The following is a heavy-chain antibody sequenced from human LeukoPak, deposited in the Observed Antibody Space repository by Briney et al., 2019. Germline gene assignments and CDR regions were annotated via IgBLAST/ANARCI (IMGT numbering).Heavy chain of an antibody. CDR3: AKDRILVTIFGVGVDY. J-gene: IGHJ4*02. CDR2: ISGSGGST. D-gene: IGHD3-3*01. V-gene: IGHV3-23*01. Sequence: GGSLRLSCAASGFTFSSYAMSWVRQAPGKGLEWVSAISGSGGSTYYADSVKGRFTISRDNSKNTLYLQMNSLRAEDTAVYYCAKDRILVTIFGVGVDYWGQGTLLTVSS. CDR1: GFTFSSYA.